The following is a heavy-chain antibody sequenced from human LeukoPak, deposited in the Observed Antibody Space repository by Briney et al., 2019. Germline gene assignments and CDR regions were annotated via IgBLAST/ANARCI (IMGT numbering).Heavy chain of an antibody. J-gene: IGHJ5*01. CDR3: ARGLGGYDSYNWFAP. Sequence: PGGSLRLSCAASGFTFSSYGMSWVRQAPGKGLEWVSAISGSGGSTYYADSVKGRFTISRDNSKNTLYLQMNSLRAEDTAVYYCARGLGGYDSYNWFAPWGQGTQVTVSS. D-gene: IGHD5-12*01. CDR2: ISGSGGST. V-gene: IGHV3-23*01. CDR1: GFTFSSYG.